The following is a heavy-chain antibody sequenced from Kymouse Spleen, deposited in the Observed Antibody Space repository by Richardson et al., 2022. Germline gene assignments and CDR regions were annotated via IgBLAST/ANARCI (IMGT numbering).Heavy chain of an antibody. D-gene: IGHD3-10*01. CDR1: GFTFSSYW. J-gene: IGHJ6*02. V-gene: IGHV3-7*01. CDR2: IKQDGSEK. Sequence: EVQLVESGGGLVQPGGSLRLSCAASGFTFSSYWMSWVRQAPGKGLEWVANIKQDGSEKYYVDSVKGRFTISRDNAKNSLYLQMNSLRAEDTAVYYCARDLSDYYGSGSYYLYYYYYGMDVWGQGTTVTVSS. CDR3: ARDLSDYYGSGSYYLYYYYYGMDV.